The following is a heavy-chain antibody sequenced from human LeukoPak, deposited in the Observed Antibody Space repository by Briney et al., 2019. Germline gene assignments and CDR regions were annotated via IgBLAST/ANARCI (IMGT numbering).Heavy chain of an antibody. Sequence: PSETLSLTCTVSGGSISSSSYYWGWLRQPPGTGLEWIGSIYYSGSTYYNPSLKSRVTISVDTSKNQFSLKLSSVTAADTAVYYCAREYYDILTGSLGGFDYWGQGTLVTVSS. V-gene: IGHV4-39*07. CDR3: AREYYDILTGSLGGFDY. CDR2: IYYSGST. J-gene: IGHJ4*02. D-gene: IGHD3-9*01. CDR1: GGSISSSSYY.